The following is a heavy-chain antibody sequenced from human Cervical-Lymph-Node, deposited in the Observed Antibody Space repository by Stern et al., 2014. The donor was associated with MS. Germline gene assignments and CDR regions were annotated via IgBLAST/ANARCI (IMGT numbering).Heavy chain of an antibody. Sequence: VHLVESGPGLVKPSQTLSLTCTVSGGSISSGDDYWSWIRQPPGKGLEWIGFISYSGSTKYNPSLRSRVAISMDTSKRQFSLNLTSVTAADTAVYYCARGGIFDYWGQEILVTVPP. CDR1: GGSISSGDDY. CDR2: ISYSGST. V-gene: IGHV4-30-4*01. CDR3: ARGGIFDY. J-gene: IGHJ4*02.